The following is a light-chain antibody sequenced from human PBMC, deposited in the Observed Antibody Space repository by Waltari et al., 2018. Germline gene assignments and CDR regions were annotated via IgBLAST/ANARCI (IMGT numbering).Light chain of an antibody. CDR1: GSNIGAGYD. Sequence: QSVLTQPPSVSGAQGQRVTISCTGGGSNIGAGYDVHWYRQLPGKAPELLIYGVNNRPSGVPDRFFGSLSGTSASLAITGLQAEDEADYYCQSYDTSLSVVFGGGTKLTV. CDR3: QSYDTSLSVV. CDR2: GVN. J-gene: IGLJ2*01. V-gene: IGLV1-40*01.